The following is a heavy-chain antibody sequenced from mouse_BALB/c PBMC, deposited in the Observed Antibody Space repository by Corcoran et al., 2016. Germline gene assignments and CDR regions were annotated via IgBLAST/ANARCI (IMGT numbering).Heavy chain of an antibody. CDR3: ARRRRYYAMDY. CDR2: INTYTGEP. Sequence: QIQLVQSGPELKKPGETVKISCKASGYTFTNYGMNWVKQAPGKGLKWMGWINTYTGEPTYADDFKGRFAFSLETSASTAYLQINNLKNEDTATYVCARRRRYYAMDYWGQGTSVTVSS. J-gene: IGHJ4*01. CDR1: GYTFTNYG. V-gene: IGHV9-3-1*01.